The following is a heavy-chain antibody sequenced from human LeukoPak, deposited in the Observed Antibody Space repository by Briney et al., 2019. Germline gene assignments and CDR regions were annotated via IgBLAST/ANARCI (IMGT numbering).Heavy chain of an antibody. CDR2: INWNGGST. CDR1: GFTFDDYG. J-gene: IGHJ3*02. D-gene: IGHD4-17*01. CDR3: ATKTVPHAFDI. Sequence: GGSLRLSCAASGFTFDDYGMSWVRQAPGKGLEWVSGINWNGGSTGYADSVKGRFTISRDNAKNSLYLQMNNLRDEDTALYYCATKTVPHAFDIWGQGTMVTVSS. V-gene: IGHV3-20*04.